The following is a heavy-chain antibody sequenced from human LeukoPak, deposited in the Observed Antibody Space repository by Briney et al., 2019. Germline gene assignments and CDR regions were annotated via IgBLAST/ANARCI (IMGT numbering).Heavy chain of an antibody. Sequence: GGSLRLSCAASGFTFSSYAMSWVRQALGKGLEWVSAISGSGGSTYYADSVKGRFTLSRDNSKNTLSLQMNSLRAEDKAVYYCARSLYTAMAKSYFDYWGQGTLVTVSS. J-gene: IGHJ4*02. CDR3: ARSLYTAMAKSYFDY. CDR2: ISGSGGST. CDR1: GFTFSSYA. V-gene: IGHV3-23*01. D-gene: IGHD5-18*01.